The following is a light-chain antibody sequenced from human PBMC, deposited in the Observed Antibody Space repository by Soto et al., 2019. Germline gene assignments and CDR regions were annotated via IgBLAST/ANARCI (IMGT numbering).Light chain of an antibody. CDR1: SGHIIYI. Sequence: QLVLTQSSSASASLGSSVKLTCTLSSGHIIYIIAWHQQQPGKAPRYLMKLEGSGSYNKGSGVPDRFSGSSSGADRYLTISNLQFEDEADYYCETWDSNTRVFGGGTKVTVL. CDR3: ETWDSNTRV. J-gene: IGLJ3*02. CDR2: LEGSGSY. V-gene: IGLV4-60*02.